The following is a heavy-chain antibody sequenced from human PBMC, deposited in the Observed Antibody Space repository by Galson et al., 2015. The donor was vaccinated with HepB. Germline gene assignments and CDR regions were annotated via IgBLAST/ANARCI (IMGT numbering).Heavy chain of an antibody. CDR3: ARDSREGYSSSWYIFDY. V-gene: IGHV3-33*01. CDR2: IWYDGSNK. Sequence: SLRLSCAASGFTFSSYGMHWVRQAPGKGLEWVAVIWYDGSNKYYADSVKGRFTISRDNSKNTLYLQMNSLRAEDTAVYYCARDSREGYSSSWYIFDYWGQGTLVTVSS. CDR1: GFTFSSYG. J-gene: IGHJ4*02. D-gene: IGHD6-13*01.